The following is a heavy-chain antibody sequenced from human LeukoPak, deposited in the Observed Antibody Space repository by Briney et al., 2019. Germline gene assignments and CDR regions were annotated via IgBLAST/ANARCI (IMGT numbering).Heavy chain of an antibody. Sequence: ASVKVSCKASGYTFTSYYMHWVRQAPGQGLEWMGIINPSGGSTSYAQKLQGRVTMTTDTSTSTAYMELRSLRSDDTAVYYCARVPVYSGYDDYWGQGTLVTVSS. CDR1: GYTFTSYY. CDR2: INPSGGST. CDR3: ARVPVYSGYDDY. V-gene: IGHV1-46*01. D-gene: IGHD5-12*01. J-gene: IGHJ4*02.